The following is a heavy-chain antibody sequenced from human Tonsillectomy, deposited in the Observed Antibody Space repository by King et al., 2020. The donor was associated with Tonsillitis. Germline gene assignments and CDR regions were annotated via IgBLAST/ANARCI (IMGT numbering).Heavy chain of an antibody. CDR3: VRLSSAYYYDY. CDR1: GFTLSNYA. Sequence: VQLVQSGGGLVQPGGSLRLSCLASGFTLSNYAMHWVRQAPGKGLEYVSSIGSGGTNIYYADSVKGRFTISRDISKNTLYLQMGSLRAEDMALYYCVRLSSAYYYDYWGQGTLVTVSS. J-gene: IGHJ4*02. V-gene: IGHV3-64*07. D-gene: IGHD3-22*01. CDR2: IGSGGTNI.